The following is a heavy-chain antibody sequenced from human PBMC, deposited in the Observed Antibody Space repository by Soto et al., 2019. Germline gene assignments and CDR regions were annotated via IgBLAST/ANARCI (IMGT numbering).Heavy chain of an antibody. CDR2: IYHSGST. Sequence: SETLSLTCAVSGGSISSGGYSWSWIRQPPGKGLEWIGYIYHSGSTYYNPSLKSRVTISVDTSKNQFSLKLSSVTAADTAVYYCARAVDGSYYFDYWGQGTLVTVSS. CDR3: ARAVDGSYYFDY. D-gene: IGHD1-26*01. CDR1: GGSISSGGYS. V-gene: IGHV4-30-2*05. J-gene: IGHJ4*02.